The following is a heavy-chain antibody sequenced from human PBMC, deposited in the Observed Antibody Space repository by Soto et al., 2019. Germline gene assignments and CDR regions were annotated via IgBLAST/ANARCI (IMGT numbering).Heavy chain of an antibody. CDR1: GGSISSYY. Sequence: SETLSLTCTVSGGSISSYYWSWIRQPPGKGLEWIGYIYYSGSTNYNPSLKSRVTISVDTSKNQFSLKLSSVTAADTAVYYCARAFFPDDSRKWFDPWGQGTLVTVSS. CDR2: IYYSGST. CDR3: ARAFFPDDSRKWFDP. V-gene: IGHV4-59*01. D-gene: IGHD3-22*01. J-gene: IGHJ5*02.